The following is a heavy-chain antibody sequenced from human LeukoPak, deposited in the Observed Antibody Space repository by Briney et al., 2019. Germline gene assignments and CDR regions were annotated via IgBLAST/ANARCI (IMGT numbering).Heavy chain of an antibody. CDR3: AKDRSGEDY. J-gene: IGHJ4*02. V-gene: IGHV3-23*01. D-gene: IGHD6-19*01. Sequence: DPGGSLRLSCAAPGFTFSSYVMSWVRQAPGKGLEWVSSISVSGGSTYYADSVKGRVTSSRDNSKNTLYLQMNSLRAEDTAVYYCAKDRSGEDYWGQGTLVTVSS. CDR2: ISVSGGST. CDR1: GFTFSSYV.